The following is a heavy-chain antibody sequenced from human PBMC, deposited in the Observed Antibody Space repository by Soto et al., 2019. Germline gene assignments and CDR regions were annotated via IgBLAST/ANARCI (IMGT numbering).Heavy chain of an antibody. D-gene: IGHD2-2*01. CDR3: ATGGYCISTSCYYYYYGMDV. Sequence: GTSVKVSCEVSGDRHTDLSMHWVRQAPEKRLEWMGGFDPEDGETIYAQKFQGRVTMTEDTSTDTAYMELSSLRSEDTAVYYCATGGYCISTSCYYYYYGMDVWGQGTTVTVS. V-gene: IGHV1-24*01. J-gene: IGHJ6*02. CDR2: FDPEDGET. CDR1: GDRHTDLS.